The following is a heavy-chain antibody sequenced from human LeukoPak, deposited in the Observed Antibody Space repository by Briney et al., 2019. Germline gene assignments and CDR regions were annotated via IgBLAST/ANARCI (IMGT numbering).Heavy chain of an antibody. CDR1: GGSISSYY. V-gene: IGHV4-59*08. J-gene: IGHJ4*02. CDR3: ARQVITGYFDY. CDR2: ISYSGST. Sequence: SETLSLTCAVSGGSISSYYWSWIRQPPGKGLEWIGYISYSGSTNYIPSLKSRVTMSVDTSKNQFSLRLSSVTAADTAVYYCARQVITGYFDYWGQGTLVTVSS. D-gene: IGHD2/OR15-2a*01.